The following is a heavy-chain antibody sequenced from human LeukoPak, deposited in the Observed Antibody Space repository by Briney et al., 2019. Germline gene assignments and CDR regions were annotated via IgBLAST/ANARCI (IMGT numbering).Heavy chain of an antibody. J-gene: IGHJ4*02. V-gene: IGHV4-34*01. CDR3: ARGKDGAIVGAHFDY. CDR1: GGSISSYY. Sequence: SETLSLTCTVSGGSISSYYWSWIRQPPGKGLECIGEINHSGSTNYNPSLKSRVTISVDTSKNQFSLKLSSVTAADTAVYYCARGKDGAIVGAHFDYWGQGTLVTVSS. D-gene: IGHD1-26*01. CDR2: INHSGST.